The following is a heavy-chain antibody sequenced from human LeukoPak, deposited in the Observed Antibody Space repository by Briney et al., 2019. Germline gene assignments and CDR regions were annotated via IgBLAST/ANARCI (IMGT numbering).Heavy chain of an antibody. CDR1: GFTFDDYA. V-gene: IGHV3-43D*03. CDR3: AKAHRKWELHKAFDY. Sequence: GGSLRLSCAASGFTFDDYAMHWVRQAPGKGLEWVSLISWDGGSTYYADSVKGRFTISRDNSKNSLYLQVNRLRAEDPALYYCAKAHRKWELHKAFDYWGHGTLVTVSS. CDR2: ISWDGGST. J-gene: IGHJ4*01. D-gene: IGHD1-26*01.